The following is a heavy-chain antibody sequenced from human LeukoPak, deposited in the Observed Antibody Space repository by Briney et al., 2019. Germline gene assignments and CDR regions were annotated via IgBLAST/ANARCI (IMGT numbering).Heavy chain of an antibody. CDR2: ISGSGGST. CDR3: ARHRSYSSSWFDY. CDR1: GFTFSSYA. V-gene: IGHV3-23*01. J-gene: IGHJ4*02. Sequence: GGSLRLSCAASGFTFSSYAMSWVRQAPGKGLEWVSAISGSGGSTYYADSVKGRFTISRDNSKNTLYLQMNSLRAEDTVVYYCARHRSYSSSWFDYWGQGTLVTVSS. D-gene: IGHD6-13*01.